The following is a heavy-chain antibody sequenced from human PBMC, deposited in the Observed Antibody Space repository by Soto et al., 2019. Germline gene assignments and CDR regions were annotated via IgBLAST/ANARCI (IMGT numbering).Heavy chain of an antibody. J-gene: IGHJ6*02. CDR3: ARGSFGDYVSPGGMDV. Sequence: SETLSLTCTVSGGSISSYYWSWIRQPPGKGLEWIGYIYYSGSTNYNPSLKSRVNISVDTSKNQFSLKLSSVTAADTAVYYCARGSFGDYVSPGGMDVWGQGTTVTVSS. CDR2: IYYSGST. CDR1: GGSISSYY. D-gene: IGHD4-17*01. V-gene: IGHV4-59*01.